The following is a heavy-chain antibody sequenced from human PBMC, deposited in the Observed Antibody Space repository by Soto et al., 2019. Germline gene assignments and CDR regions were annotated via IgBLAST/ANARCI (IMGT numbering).Heavy chain of an antibody. CDR1: GFTVSRNF. CDR3: ASRRNPYGAYDY. CDR2: IYSDGST. D-gene: IGHD4-17*01. Sequence: EVQLVVSGGGLVQPGGSLRLSCAASGFTVSRNFMSWVRQAPGKGLEWVSIIYSDGSTYYADSVKGRFTISRDNSKNTLYLQMNSRRADDTAVYYCASRRNPYGAYDYWGQGTLVTVSS. V-gene: IGHV3-66*01. J-gene: IGHJ4*02.